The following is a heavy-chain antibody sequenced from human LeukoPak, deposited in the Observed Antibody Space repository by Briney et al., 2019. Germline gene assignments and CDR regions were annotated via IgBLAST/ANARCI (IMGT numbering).Heavy chain of an antibody. J-gene: IGHJ4*02. Sequence: GGSLRLSCAASGFTFSINAMSWVRQAPGKGLEWVSPITGSGGSTYYADSVKGRFTISGDNSKNTPYLQMNSLRADDTAVYYCAKAVGSSGSYHYFDHWGQGTLVTVSS. CDR2: ITGSGGST. CDR3: AKAVGSSGSYHYFDH. D-gene: IGHD3-10*01. V-gene: IGHV3-23*01. CDR1: GFTFSINA.